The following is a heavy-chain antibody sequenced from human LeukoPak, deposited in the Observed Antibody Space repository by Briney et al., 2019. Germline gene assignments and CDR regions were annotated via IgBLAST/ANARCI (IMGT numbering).Heavy chain of an antibody. V-gene: IGHV3-74*01. Sequence: GGSLRLSXAASGFSFSSYWMHWVRQAPGKGLVWVSRIDSDGSSTTYADSVKGRFTISRDNAKNTLYLQMNSLRAEDMALYYCAKAPIAVAGPYYFDYWGQGTLVTVSS. J-gene: IGHJ4*02. CDR2: IDSDGSST. CDR1: GFSFSSYW. CDR3: AKAPIAVAGPYYFDY. D-gene: IGHD6-19*01.